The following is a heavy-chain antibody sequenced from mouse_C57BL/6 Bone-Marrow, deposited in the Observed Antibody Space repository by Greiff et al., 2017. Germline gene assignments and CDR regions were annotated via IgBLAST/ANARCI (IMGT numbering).Heavy chain of an antibody. D-gene: IGHD1-2*01. J-gene: IGHJ2*01. CDR2: INPGSGGT. CDR3: ARSGYYLDY. V-gene: IGHV1-54*01. CDR1: GYAFTNYL. Sequence: QVHVKQSGAELVRPGTSVKVSCKASGYAFTNYLIEWVKQRPGQGLEWIGVINPGSGGTNYNEKFKGKATLTADKSSSTAYMQLSSLTAEDSAVYFCARSGYYLDYWGQGTTLTVSS.